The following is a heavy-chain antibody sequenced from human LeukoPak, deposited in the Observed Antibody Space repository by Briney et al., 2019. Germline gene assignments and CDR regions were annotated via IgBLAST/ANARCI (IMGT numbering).Heavy chain of an antibody. V-gene: IGHV4-38-2*01. D-gene: IGHD5-18*01. CDR3: ARVFDTTMGPFDY. CDR2: IHHDGTT. J-gene: IGHJ4*02. CDR1: GHSLSSDYY. Sequence: SETLSLTCGVSGHSLSSDYYWGWIRQPPGKGLEWIGTIHHDGTTYDNPSLKSRVAISVDTSKNQFSLKVKSVTAADTAVYYCARVFDTTMGPFDYWGQGTLVTVSS.